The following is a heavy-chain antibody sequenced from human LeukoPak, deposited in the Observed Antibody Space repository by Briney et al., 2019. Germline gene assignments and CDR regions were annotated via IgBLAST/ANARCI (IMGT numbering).Heavy chain of an antibody. D-gene: IGHD6-19*01. J-gene: IGHJ4*02. V-gene: IGHV3-30-3*01. CDR2: ISYDGSNK. CDR3: ARPAVAGTKELGY. CDR1: GFTFSSYA. Sequence: GRSLRPSCAASGFTFSSYAMHWVRQAPGKGLEWVAVISYDGSNKYYADSVKGRFTISRDHSKNTLYLQMNSLRAEDTAVYYCARPAVAGTKELGYWGQGTLVTVSS.